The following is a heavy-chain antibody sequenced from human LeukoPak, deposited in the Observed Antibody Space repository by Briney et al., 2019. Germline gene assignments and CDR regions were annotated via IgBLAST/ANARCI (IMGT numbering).Heavy chain of an antibody. CDR2: ISGSGDDT. D-gene: IGHD5-24*01. Sequence: GGSLRLSCAASGYTFTNYAMNWVRQAPGKGLEWVSSISGSGDDTSYADSVKGRFTISRDNSRNTLYLQMNSLRAEDTAVYYCAKQFVDIWGQGTLVTVSS. J-gene: IGHJ5*02. V-gene: IGHV3-23*01. CDR1: GYTFTNYA. CDR3: AKQFVDI.